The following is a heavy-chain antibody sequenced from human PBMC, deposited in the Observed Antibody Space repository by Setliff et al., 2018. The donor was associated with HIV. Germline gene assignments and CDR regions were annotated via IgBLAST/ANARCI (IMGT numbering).Heavy chain of an antibody. D-gene: IGHD6-19*01. J-gene: IGHJ4*02. CDR2: IYYSGST. CDR3: ARPPTVAGENDY. CDR1: GGSISSSSYY. V-gene: IGHV4-39*01. Sequence: PSETLSLTCTVSGGSISSSSYYCGGIRQPPGKGLEWIGSIYYSGSTYYNPSLKSLVTISVDTSKNHFSLQLSSVTAADTAVYYCARPPTVAGENDYWGQGTLVTVSS.